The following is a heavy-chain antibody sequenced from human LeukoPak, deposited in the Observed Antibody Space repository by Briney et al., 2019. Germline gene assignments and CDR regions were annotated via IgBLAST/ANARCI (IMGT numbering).Heavy chain of an antibody. CDR1: GYSISSSYY. CDR3: ARRPVPDPEYSSSVDY. J-gene: IGHJ4*02. Sequence: PSETLSLTCAVSGYSISSSYYWGWIRQPPGKGLEWIGSIYHSGSTYYNPSLKSRVTISVDTSKDQFSLKLSSVTAADTAVYYCARRPVPDPEYSSSVDYWGQGTLVTVSS. V-gene: IGHV4-38-2*01. D-gene: IGHD6-6*01. CDR2: IYHSGST.